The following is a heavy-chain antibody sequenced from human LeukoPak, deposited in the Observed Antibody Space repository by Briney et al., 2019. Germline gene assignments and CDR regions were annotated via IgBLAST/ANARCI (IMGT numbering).Heavy chain of an antibody. CDR3: ARGYSYGDY. J-gene: IGHJ4*02. CDR1: GFTFSNYG. Sequence: GGTQRLSCAASGFTFSNYGMNWVRQAPGKGLEWVSGITGNGGTTYYADSVKGRFTISRDNSKNTLYLQMNSLRAEDTAVYYCARGYSYGDYWGQGTLVTVSS. V-gene: IGHV3-23*01. CDR2: ITGNGGTT. D-gene: IGHD5-18*01.